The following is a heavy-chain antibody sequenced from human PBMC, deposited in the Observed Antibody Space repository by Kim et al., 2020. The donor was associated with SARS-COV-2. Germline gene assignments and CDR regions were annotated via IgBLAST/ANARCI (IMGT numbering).Heavy chain of an antibody. J-gene: IGHJ4*02. CDR3: ASTYYLGYFDY. D-gene: IGHD7-27*01. CDR2: K. Sequence: KDYAVTVKSRITINPDTSKNQFSLQLNSVTPEDTAVYFCASTYYLGYFDYWGQGTLVTVSS. V-gene: IGHV6-1*01.